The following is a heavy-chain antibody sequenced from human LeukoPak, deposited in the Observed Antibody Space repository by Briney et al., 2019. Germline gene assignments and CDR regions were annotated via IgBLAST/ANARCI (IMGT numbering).Heavy chain of an antibody. J-gene: IGHJ4*02. CDR3: ARDDRGASYDY. D-gene: IGHD2-2*01. V-gene: IGHV4-61*01. Sequence: SETLSLTCTVSGGSVSSGSYYWSWIRQPPGKGLEWIGYIYYSGSTNYNPSLKSRVTISVDTSKNQFSLKLSSVTAADTAVYYCARDDRGASYDYWGQGTLVTVSS. CDR2: IYYSGST. CDR1: GGSVSSGSYY.